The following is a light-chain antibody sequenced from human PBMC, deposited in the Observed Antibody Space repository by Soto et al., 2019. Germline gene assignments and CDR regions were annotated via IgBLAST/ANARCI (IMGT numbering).Light chain of an antibody. J-gene: IGKJ1*01. CDR3: QQCSNWPPK. CDR2: DAS. V-gene: IGKV3D-20*02. CDR1: QSVSSSY. Sequence: EIVLPQSPGTLSLSPGERATLSRRAGQSVSSSYLAWYQQKPGQAPRLLIYDASNRATGIPARFSGSGSGTDFTLTISSLEPEEFAVYYCQQCSNWPPKFGQGTKVDI.